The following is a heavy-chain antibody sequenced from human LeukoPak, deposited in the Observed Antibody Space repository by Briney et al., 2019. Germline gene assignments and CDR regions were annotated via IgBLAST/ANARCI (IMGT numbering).Heavy chain of an antibody. J-gene: IGHJ4*02. CDR1: GFTFSSYA. D-gene: IGHD3-10*01. CDR2: ISYDGSNK. CDR3: AREGYYGSGSPPSLYFDY. V-gene: IGHV3-30*04. Sequence: PGGSLRLSCAASGFTFSSYAMHWVRQAPGKGLEWVAVISYDGSNKYYADSVKGRFTISRDNSRGTLYLQMNSLRPEDTAIYYCAREGYYGSGSPPSLYFDYWGQGTLVTVSS.